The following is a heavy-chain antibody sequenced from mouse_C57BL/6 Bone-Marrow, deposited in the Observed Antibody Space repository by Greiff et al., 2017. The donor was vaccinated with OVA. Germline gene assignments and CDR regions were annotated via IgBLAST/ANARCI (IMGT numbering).Heavy chain of an antibody. Sequence: VQLQQSGAELVKPGASVKLSCKASGYTFTEYTIHWVKQRSGQGLEWIGWFYPGSGSIKYNEKFKDKATLTADKYSSTVYMELSRLTSEASAVNFCARHEEKDPRYYAMDYWGQGTSVTVSS. CDR3: ARHEEKDPRYYAMDY. V-gene: IGHV1-62-2*01. J-gene: IGHJ4*01. CDR1: GYTFTEYT. CDR2: FYPGSGSI.